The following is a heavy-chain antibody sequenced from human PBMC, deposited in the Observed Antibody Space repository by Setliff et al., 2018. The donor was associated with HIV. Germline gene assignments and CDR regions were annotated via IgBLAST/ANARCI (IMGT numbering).Heavy chain of an antibody. J-gene: IGHJ4*02. CDR2: IQSGGII. V-gene: IGHV3-23*01. CDR1: GLTLSNSA. CDR3: AREDSSWYGSLDY. D-gene: IGHD6-13*01. Sequence: PGGSLRLSCAASGLTLSNSAMTWVRQKPWRGLEWVSLIQSGGIIYYADSVKGRFTISRDNSNNTLSLQMSSLRAEDMAIYYCAREDSSWYGSLDYWGQGTPVTVSS.